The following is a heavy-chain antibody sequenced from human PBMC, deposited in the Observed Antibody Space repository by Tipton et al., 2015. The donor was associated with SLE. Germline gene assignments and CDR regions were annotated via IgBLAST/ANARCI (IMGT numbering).Heavy chain of an antibody. D-gene: IGHD7-27*01. CDR3: ARHLRGDRAFDI. Sequence: TLSLTCEVYGGSFSGYYWSWIRQSPGKGLEWIGEINYSGSTKYNPSLKSRVTISVDRSKNYFSLRLTSVTAADTAVYFCARHLRGDRAFDIWGQGSMVTVSS. CDR1: GGSFSGYY. J-gene: IGHJ3*02. V-gene: IGHV4-34*01. CDR2: INYSGST.